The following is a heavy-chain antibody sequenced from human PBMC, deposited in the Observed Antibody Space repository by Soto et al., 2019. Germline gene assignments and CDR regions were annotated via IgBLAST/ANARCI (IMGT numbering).Heavy chain of an antibody. J-gene: IGHJ6*02. V-gene: IGHV4-30-4*01. CDR1: GGSISSGDYY. CDR2: IYYSGST. Sequence: SETLSLTCSVSGGSISSGDYYWSWIRQPPGKGLEWIGYIYYSGSTYYNPSLKSRVTISVDTSKNQFSLKLSSVTAADTAVYYCARAPGKYSSSWSYYYYGMDVWGQGTTVTVSS. D-gene: IGHD6-13*01. CDR3: ARAPGKYSSSWSYYYYGMDV.